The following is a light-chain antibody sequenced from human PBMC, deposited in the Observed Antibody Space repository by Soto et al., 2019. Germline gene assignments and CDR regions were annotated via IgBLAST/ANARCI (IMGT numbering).Light chain of an antibody. Sequence: EIVLTQSPATLSVSPGQRSSLCCRASQSVSTTVAWYHQKPGQAPRLLVYGASTRATGIPARFSGSGSGTDFTLTISRLEPEDFSVFYCQQYGTSEIIFGQGTRLEIK. J-gene: IGKJ5*01. CDR2: GAS. CDR3: QQYGTSEII. V-gene: IGKV3-15*01. CDR1: QSVSTT.